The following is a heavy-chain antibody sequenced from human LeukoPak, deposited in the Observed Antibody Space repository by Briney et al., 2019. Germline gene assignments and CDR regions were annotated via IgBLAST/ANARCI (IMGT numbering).Heavy chain of an antibody. CDR1: GSTFNTYW. CDR2: INGDGSST. Sequence: PGGSLRLSCAASGSTFNTYWMHWVRQVPGKGLVWVSRINGDGSSTAYADSVKGRFTISRDNAKNTVYLQMNSLRVEDTAVYFCAREKGSSNYDSWGQGTLVTVSS. J-gene: IGHJ5*01. CDR3: AREKGSSNYDS. V-gene: IGHV3-74*03. D-gene: IGHD4-11*01.